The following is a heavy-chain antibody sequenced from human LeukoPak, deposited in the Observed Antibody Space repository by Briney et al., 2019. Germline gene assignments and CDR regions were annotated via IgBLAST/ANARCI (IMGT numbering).Heavy chain of an antibody. CDR3: ATSGAVAAAVTY. D-gene: IGHD6-13*01. CDR1: GYTFTGYY. CDR2: INPNSGGT. Sequence: ASVKVSCKASGYTFTGYYMHWVRQAPGQGLEWMGWINPNSGGTNYAQKFQGRVTVTRDTSISTAYMELSRLRSDDTAVYYCATSGAVAAAVTYWGQGTLVTVSS. J-gene: IGHJ4*02. V-gene: IGHV1-2*02.